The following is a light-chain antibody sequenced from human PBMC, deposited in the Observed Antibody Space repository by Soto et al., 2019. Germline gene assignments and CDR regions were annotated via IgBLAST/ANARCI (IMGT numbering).Light chain of an antibody. CDR1: ESITTY. CDR3: QQGYSSPLT. CDR2: GAS. V-gene: IGKV1-39*01. J-gene: IGKJ4*01. Sequence: DIQMTQSPSSLSASVGDRVTITCRASESITTYLSWYQQKPGKAPNLLIYGASSLQSGVPSRFSGSGSGTDFTLTIGSLEPEDFATYYCQQGYSSPLTFGGGTKVEIK.